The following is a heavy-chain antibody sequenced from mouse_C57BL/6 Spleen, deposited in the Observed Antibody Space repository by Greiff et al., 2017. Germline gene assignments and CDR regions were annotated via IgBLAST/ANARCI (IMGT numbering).Heavy chain of an antibody. D-gene: IGHD2-4*01. Sequence: QVQLKESGPELVMPGASVKISCKASGYAFSSSWMNWVKQRPGKGLEWIGRIYPGDGDTNYNGNFKGKATLTADKSSSTAYMQLSSLTSEDSAVYFCARSSYYDYDAWYFDVWGTGTTVTVSS. J-gene: IGHJ1*03. CDR1: GYAFSSSW. CDR2: IYPGDGDT. V-gene: IGHV1-82*01. CDR3: ARSSYYDYDAWYFDV.